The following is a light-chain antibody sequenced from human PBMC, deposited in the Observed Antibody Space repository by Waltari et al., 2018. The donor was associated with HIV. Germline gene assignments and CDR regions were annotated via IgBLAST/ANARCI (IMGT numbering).Light chain of an antibody. Sequence: QSALTQPASVSGSPGQSITISCTGTSSDVGSYNLVSWYQQHPGKAPKLMIYEVSKRPSGVSNRFAGSKSGNTASLTISVLQAEDEADYYCCSYAGSAWVFGGGTKLTVL. CDR3: CSYAGSAWV. CDR1: SSDVGSYNL. V-gene: IGLV2-23*02. CDR2: EVS. J-gene: IGLJ3*02.